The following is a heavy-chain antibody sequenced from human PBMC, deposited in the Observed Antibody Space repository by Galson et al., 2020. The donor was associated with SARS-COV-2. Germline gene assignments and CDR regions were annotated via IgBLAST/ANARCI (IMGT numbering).Heavy chain of an antibody. V-gene: IGHV1-2*02. J-gene: IGHJ3*02. CDR3: ARDGTAMVTNGFDI. Sequence: ASVKVSCKASGYTFTGYYMHWVRQAPGQGREWMGWINPNSGGTNYAQKFQGRVTMTRDTSISIAYMELSRLRSDDTAVYYCARDGTAMVTNGFDIWGQGTMVTVSS. CDR2: INPNSGGT. D-gene: IGHD5-18*01. CDR1: GYTFTGYY.